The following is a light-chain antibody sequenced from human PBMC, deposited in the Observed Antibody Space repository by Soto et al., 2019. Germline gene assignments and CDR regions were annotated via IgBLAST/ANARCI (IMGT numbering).Light chain of an antibody. CDR2: GAS. V-gene: IGKV3-15*01. Sequence: IGLTQSAATLSVSPGERATLSCRASQSVRSNLAWYQHKPGQAPRLLIYGASTRATGIPARFSGSGSGPEFTLTISRLQSEDFAVYYCQQYNNPSTFGQGTKVDI. CDR3: QQYNNPST. J-gene: IGKJ1*01. CDR1: QSVRSN.